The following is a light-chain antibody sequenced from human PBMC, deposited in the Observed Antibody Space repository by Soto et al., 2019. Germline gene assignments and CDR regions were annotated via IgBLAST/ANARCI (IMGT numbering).Light chain of an antibody. CDR1: QSVSSN. V-gene: IGKV3D-15*01. Sequence: EIVMTQSPATLSVSPGERATLSCRASQSVSSNLAWYQQKPGQAPRLLIYGASIRATGIPARFSGSGSRTECTRTISSLQSEDFAVYYGQQYNNSPRTFGEGAKVEIK. CDR2: GAS. J-gene: IGKJ1*01. CDR3: QQYNNSPRT.